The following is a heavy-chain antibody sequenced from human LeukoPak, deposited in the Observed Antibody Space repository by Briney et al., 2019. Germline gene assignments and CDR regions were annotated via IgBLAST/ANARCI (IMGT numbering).Heavy chain of an antibody. Sequence: KPSETLSPTCAVYAGPYSGSYWSGIRQPPGKGLEWSGEITHIGSTNYNPSLTGPVSLSVDTSKHQFSLKLSSVTAADTAVYYWARGVCLFYYYGMDVWGQGTTVTVSS. CDR3: ARGVCLFYYYGMDV. V-gene: IGHV4-34*01. J-gene: IGHJ6*02. CDR2: ITHIGST. D-gene: IGHD2-21*01. CDR1: AGPYSGSY.